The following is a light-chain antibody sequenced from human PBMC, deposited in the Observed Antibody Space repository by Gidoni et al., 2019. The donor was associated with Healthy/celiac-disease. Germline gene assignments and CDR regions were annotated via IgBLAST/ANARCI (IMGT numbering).Light chain of an antibody. CDR1: QSVSSY. J-gene: IGKJ5*01. V-gene: IGKV3-11*01. CDR2: DAS. CDR3: QQRSNWTPIT. Sequence: EIVLTQSPATLSLSPGERATLSCRASQSVSSYLAWYQQKPGQAPKLLIYDASNRATGIPARFSGSGYGTDFSLTISSLEPEDFAVYYCQQRSNWTPITFGQGTRLEIK.